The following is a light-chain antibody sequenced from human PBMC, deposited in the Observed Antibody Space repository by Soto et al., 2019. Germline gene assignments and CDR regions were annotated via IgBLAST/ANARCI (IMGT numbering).Light chain of an antibody. J-gene: IGLJ2*01. CDR2: DVN. V-gene: IGLV2-14*03. Sequence: QYALTQPASVSGSPGQSITLSCTGTSSDVGAYNYVSWYQQHPGKAPKLMIYDVNNRPSGVSNRFSGSKSGNTASLTISGLQAEDEADYYCSSYTTSSLVVFGGGTKLTVL. CDR1: SSDVGAYNY. CDR3: SSYTTSSLVV.